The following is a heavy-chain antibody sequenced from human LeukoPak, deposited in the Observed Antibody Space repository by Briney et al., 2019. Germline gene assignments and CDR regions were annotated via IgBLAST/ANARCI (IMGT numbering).Heavy chain of an antibody. Sequence: GGSLRLSCAASGFTFRNGWMTWVRQAPGKGLEWVGRIKSKTDGGTTDYAAPVKGRFTISRDDSKNTLFLQMNCLKTEDTAVYYCTMDGLRDNSGWYVDYWGQGTLVTVSS. CDR2: IKSKTDGGTT. CDR1: GFTFRNGW. V-gene: IGHV3-15*01. D-gene: IGHD6-19*01. J-gene: IGHJ4*02. CDR3: TMDGLRDNSGWYVDY.